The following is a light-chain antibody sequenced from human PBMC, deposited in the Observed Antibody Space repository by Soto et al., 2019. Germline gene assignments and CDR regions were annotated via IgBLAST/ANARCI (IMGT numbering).Light chain of an antibody. CDR1: QSVSSY. V-gene: IGKV3-11*01. CDR3: QQRSNWPPWT. Sequence: EIVLTQSPGPLSLAPVEIPGLAWPDSQSVSSYLAWYQQKPGQAPRLPIYDASNRATGIPARFSGSGSGTDFTLTISSLEPEDFAVYYCQQRSNWPPWTFGQGTKVDIK. CDR2: DAS. J-gene: IGKJ1*01.